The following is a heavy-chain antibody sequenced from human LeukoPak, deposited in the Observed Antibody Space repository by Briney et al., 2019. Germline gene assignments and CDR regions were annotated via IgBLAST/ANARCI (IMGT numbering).Heavy chain of an antibody. V-gene: IGHV3-9*01. J-gene: IGHJ4*02. CDR3: TKATTRRVPAARIDS. Sequence: GRSLRLSCAASGFIFDDFSMLWVRQAPGKGLEWVASITWHGRSTAYADSVRGRFTISRDNAKNSLYLQMNSLRPEDTAFYYCTKATTRRVPAARIDSWGQGTLVTVSS. D-gene: IGHD6-13*01. CDR2: ITWHGRST. CDR1: GFIFDDFS.